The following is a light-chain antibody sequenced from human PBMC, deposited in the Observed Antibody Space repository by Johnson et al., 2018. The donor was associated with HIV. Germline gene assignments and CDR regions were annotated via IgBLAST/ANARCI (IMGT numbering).Light chain of an antibody. CDR2: DNS. Sequence: QSVLTQPPSVSAAPGQKVTISCSGSSSKIGNKYVSWYQQLPGTAPKVLIYDNSKRPSGIPDRFSGSTSGTSVTLAITGLQTGDEADYYCGTWDTSLSVYVFGTGTKVTVL. CDR1: SSKIGNKY. V-gene: IGLV1-51*01. J-gene: IGLJ1*01. CDR3: GTWDTSLSVYV.